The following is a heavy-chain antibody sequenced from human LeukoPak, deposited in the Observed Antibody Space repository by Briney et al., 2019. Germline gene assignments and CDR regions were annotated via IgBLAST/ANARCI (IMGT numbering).Heavy chain of an antibody. CDR3: AKLAKYFYGSETYYFFEH. J-gene: IGHJ4*02. V-gene: IGHV3-7*01. CDR1: GFSFTTYW. D-gene: IGHD3-10*01. Sequence: GGSLRLSCAASGFSFTTYWMGWVRQAPGKGLEWVANIKQDGTEKYYVDSVKGRFTISRDNAKNSLYLQMNSLRVEDTAVYYCAKLAKYFYGSETYYFFEHWGQGTPVTASS. CDR2: IKQDGTEK.